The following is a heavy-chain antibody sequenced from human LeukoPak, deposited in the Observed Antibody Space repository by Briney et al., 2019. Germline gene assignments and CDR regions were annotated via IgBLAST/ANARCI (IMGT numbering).Heavy chain of an antibody. D-gene: IGHD6-19*01. Sequence: GGSLRLSCAASGFTVSLYYMTWVRQAPGKGLEWVAVISYDGSNKYYADSVKGRFTISRDNSKNTLYLQMNSLRAEDTAVYYCAKDRSSGWYSRPNYYYGMDVWGQGTTVTVSS. CDR3: AKDRSSGWYSRPNYYYGMDV. J-gene: IGHJ6*02. V-gene: IGHV3-30*18. CDR1: GFTVSLYY. CDR2: ISYDGSNK.